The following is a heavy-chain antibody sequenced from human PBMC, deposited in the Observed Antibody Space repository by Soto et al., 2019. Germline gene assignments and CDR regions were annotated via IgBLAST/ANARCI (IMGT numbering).Heavy chain of an antibody. D-gene: IGHD3-3*01. CDR2: IYYSGST. Sequence: PSETLSLTCTASGGSISSYYWSWIRQPPGKGLEWIGYIYYSGSTNYNPSLKSRVTISVDTSKNQFSLKLSSVTAADTAVYYCARVGANDFWSGPTQYYFDYWGQGTLVTVSS. CDR1: GGSISSYY. V-gene: IGHV4-59*01. J-gene: IGHJ4*02. CDR3: ARVGANDFWSGPTQYYFDY.